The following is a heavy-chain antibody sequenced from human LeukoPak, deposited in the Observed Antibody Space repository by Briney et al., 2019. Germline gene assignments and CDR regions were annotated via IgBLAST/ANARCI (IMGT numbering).Heavy chain of an antibody. D-gene: IGHD2-15*01. CDR3: ARRTRSQDFDY. V-gene: IGHV3-11*04. CDR2: ISNNGRSI. CDR1: GFTFSDYY. J-gene: IGHJ4*02. Sequence: GGSLRLSCEGSGFTFSDYYMSWIRQAPGKGLEWISYISNNGRSIYYADSVKGRFTISRDNAKNSLFLQMNSLRAEDTAVYYCARRTRSQDFDYWGQGTLVTVSS.